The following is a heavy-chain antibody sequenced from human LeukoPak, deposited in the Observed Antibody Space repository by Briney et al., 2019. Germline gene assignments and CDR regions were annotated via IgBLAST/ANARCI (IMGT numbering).Heavy chain of an antibody. V-gene: IGHV1-18*01. J-gene: IGHJ3*02. D-gene: IGHD3-22*01. CDR2: ISAYNGNT. CDR3: AIGGYYDSSGYYLPNAFDI. Sequence: ASVKVSCKASGYTFTSYGISWVRQAPGQGLEWMGWISAYNGNTNYAQKLQGRVTMTTDTSTSTAYMELRSLRSDDTAVYYCAIGGYYDSSGYYLPNAFDIWGQGTMVTVSS. CDR1: GYTFTSYG.